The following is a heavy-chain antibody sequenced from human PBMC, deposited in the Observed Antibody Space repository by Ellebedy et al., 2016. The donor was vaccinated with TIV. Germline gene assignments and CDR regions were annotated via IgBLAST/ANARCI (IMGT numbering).Heavy chain of an antibody. CDR1: GFTFDDYA. D-gene: IGHD1-26*01. CDR3: AKGSGRGWELHFDY. CDR2: ISWNSGSI. Sequence: PGGSLRLSCAASGFTFDDYAMHWVRQAPGKGLEWVSGISWNSGSIGYADSVKGRFTIPRDNAKNSLYLQMNSLRAEDMALYYWAKGSGRGWELHFDYWGQGTLVTVSS. J-gene: IGHJ4*02. V-gene: IGHV3-9*03.